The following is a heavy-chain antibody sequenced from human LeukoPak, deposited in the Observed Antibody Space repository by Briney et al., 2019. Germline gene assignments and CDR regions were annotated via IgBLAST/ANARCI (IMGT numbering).Heavy chain of an antibody. CDR1: GGSFNSYV. J-gene: IGHJ3*02. CDR3: TREGVYSPDGSGYHRDAFDI. D-gene: IGHD3-22*01. Sequence: GASVKVSCKASGGSFNSYVITWVRQAPGQGLEWMGRIIPILNVANFAQKLQGRVTITADKSTNTAHMELSSLRSEDTAVYYCTREGVYSPDGSGYHRDAFDIWGQGTVVTASS. CDR2: IIPILNVA. V-gene: IGHV1-69*04.